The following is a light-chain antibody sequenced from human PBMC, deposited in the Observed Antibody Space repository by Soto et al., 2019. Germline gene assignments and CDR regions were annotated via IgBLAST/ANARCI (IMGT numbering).Light chain of an antibody. CDR1: QSISNY. CDR2: AAY. CDR3: QQSYSTPPIT. J-gene: IGKJ4*01. Sequence: DIQMTQSPSSLSASVGDRVTITCRASQSISNYLNWYQQKPGKAPKLLIYAAYSLQSGVPSRFSGSGSGTDFTLTISSLQPEDFATYYCQQSYSTPPITFGGGTKVEIK. V-gene: IGKV1-39*01.